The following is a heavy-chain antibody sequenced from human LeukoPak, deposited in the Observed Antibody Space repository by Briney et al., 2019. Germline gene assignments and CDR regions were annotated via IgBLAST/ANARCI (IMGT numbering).Heavy chain of an antibody. CDR1: GFTFSSYG. CDR2: ISYDGSNK. J-gene: IGHJ4*02. V-gene: IGHV3-33*05. CDR3: ARDRGITGTSFPIDY. Sequence: GGSLRLSCAASGFTFSSYGMHWVRQAPGKGLEWVAVISYDGSNKYYADSVKGRFTISRDNSKNTLYLQMNSLRAEDTAVYYCARDRGITGTSFPIDYWGQGTLVTVSS. D-gene: IGHD1-7*01.